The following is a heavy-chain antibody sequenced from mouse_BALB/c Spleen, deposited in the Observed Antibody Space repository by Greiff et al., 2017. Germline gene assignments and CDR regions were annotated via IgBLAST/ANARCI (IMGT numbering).Heavy chain of an antibody. D-gene: IGHD2-4*01. J-gene: IGHJ4*01. V-gene: IGHV1S29*02. Sequence: EVKLMESGPELVKPGASVKISCKASGYTFTDYNMHWVKQSHGKSLEWIGYIYPYNGGTGYNQKFKSKATLTVDNSSSTAYMELRSLTSEDSAVYYCARKTMITTRAMDYWGQGTSVTVSS. CDR2: IYPYNGGT. CDR1: GYTFTDYN. CDR3: ARKTMITTRAMDY.